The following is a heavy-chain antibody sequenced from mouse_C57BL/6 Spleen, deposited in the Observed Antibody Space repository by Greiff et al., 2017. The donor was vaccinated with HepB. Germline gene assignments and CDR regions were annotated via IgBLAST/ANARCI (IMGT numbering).Heavy chain of an antibody. CDR2: IYPGDGDT. V-gene: IGHV1-82*01. Sequence: VQLQQSGPELVKPGASVKISCKASGYAFSSSWMHWVKQRPGKGLEWIGRIYPGDGDTNYNGKFKGKATLTADKSSSTADMQLSSLTSEDSAVYFCARGGIYYDYVDYWGQGTTLTVSS. D-gene: IGHD2-4*01. J-gene: IGHJ2*01. CDR3: ARGGIYYDYVDY. CDR1: GYAFSSSW.